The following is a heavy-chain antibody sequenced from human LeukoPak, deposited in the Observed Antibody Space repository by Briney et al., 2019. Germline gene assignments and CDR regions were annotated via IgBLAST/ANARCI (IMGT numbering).Heavy chain of an antibody. J-gene: IGHJ5*02. V-gene: IGHV3-48*01. CDR3: ARDRRPSSWLGVGP. Sequence: PGGSLRLSCTTSVFPFSRYSMNWVRQAPGKGLEWVSYITSSGDTIYYADSVKGRFTISRDNAKNSLHLQMNSLRAGDTAVYYCARDRRPSSWLGVGPWGQGTLVTVSS. D-gene: IGHD6-13*01. CDR2: ITSSGDTI. CDR1: VFPFSRYS.